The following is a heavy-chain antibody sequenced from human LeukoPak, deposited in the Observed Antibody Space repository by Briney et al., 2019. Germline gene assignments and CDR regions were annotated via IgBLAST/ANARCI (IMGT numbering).Heavy chain of an antibody. J-gene: IGHJ4*02. CDR1: GGTFSSSA. V-gene: IGHV1-69*13. D-gene: IGHD4-23*01. CDR3: ARTTTVVTPWADNDH. CDR2: INTIFGTA. Sequence: SVKVSCKASGGTFSSSAISWVRQAPGQGLEWMGGINTIFGTAKYAQKFQGRVTITADESTSTAYMELSSLRSEDTAAYYCARTTTVVTPWADNDHWGQGTLVTVSS.